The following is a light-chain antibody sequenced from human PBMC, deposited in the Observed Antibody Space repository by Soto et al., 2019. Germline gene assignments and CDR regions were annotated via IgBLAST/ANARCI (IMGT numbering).Light chain of an antibody. J-gene: IGLJ7*01. Sequence: QPVLTQPPSVSGAPGQRVTISCTGSSSNIGAGYDVHWYQQLPGTAPKLLIYGNSNRPSGVPDRFSGSKSGTSASLAITGLQAEDEAHYYCAAYTGNLNGPVFGGGTQLTVL. CDR2: GNS. CDR3: AAYTGNLNGPV. CDR1: SSNIGAGYD. V-gene: IGLV1-40*01.